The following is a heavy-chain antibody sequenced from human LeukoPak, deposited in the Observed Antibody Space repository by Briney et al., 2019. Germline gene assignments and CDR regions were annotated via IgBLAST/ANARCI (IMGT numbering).Heavy chain of an antibody. J-gene: IGHJ4*02. CDR3: AKDSDGWED. D-gene: IGHD5-24*01. V-gene: IGHV3-7*01. CDR2: IKEDGSEE. Sequence: ETLSLTCAVYGGSFSGYYWSWVRQAPGKGLEWVANIKEDGSEEYYVDSVKGRFTISRDNGKNSLYLQMNSLRVEDTAVYYCAKDSDGWEDWGQGTLVTVSS. CDR1: GGSFSGYY.